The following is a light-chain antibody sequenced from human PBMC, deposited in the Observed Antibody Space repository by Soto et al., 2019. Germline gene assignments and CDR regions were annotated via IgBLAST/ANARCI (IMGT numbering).Light chain of an antibody. CDR2: LGS. Sequence: DIVMTQFPLSLPVTPGEPASISCRSSQSLLQSNGYNYLDWYLQKPGQSPQLLIYLGSNRASGVPDRFSGSGSGTDFTLKIGRVEAEDVGVYYCMQALQTWTFGQGTKVDIK. V-gene: IGKV2-28*01. CDR1: QSLLQSNGYNY. J-gene: IGKJ1*01. CDR3: MQALQTWT.